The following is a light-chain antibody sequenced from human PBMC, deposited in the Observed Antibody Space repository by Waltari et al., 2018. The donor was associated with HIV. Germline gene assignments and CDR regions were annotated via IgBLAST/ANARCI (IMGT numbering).Light chain of an antibody. CDR2: NNN. V-gene: IGLV1-44*01. CDR1: NSNIGSNT. CDR3: AAWDDSLNAHVL. J-gene: IGLJ2*01. Sequence: QSVLTPPPSASGTPGQRVTISCSGRNSNIGSNTVHWYQQLPGTAPKLLIYNNNQRPSGVSDRFSGSKSGTSASLAISGLQSEDEADYYCAAWDDSLNAHVLFGGGTKLTVL.